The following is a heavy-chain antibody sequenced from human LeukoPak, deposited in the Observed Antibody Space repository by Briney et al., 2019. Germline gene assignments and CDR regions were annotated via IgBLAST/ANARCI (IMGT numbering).Heavy chain of an antibody. CDR2: ISSSSSYI. CDR1: GFTFSSYS. J-gene: IGHJ4*02. Sequence: GGSLRLSCAASGFTFSSYSMNWVRQAPGKGLEWVSSISSSSSYIYYADSVKGRFTISRDNAKNSLYLQMNSLRAEDTAVYYCAKDLIVAMIPEYWGQGTLVTVSS. V-gene: IGHV3-21*01. D-gene: IGHD5-12*01. CDR3: AKDLIVAMIPEY.